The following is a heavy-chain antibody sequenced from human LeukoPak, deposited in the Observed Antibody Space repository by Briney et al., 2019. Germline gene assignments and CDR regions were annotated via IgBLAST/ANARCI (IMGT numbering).Heavy chain of an antibody. CDR3: ATGVSWRFDP. Sequence: PSETLSLTCTVSGGSISNYYWSWIRQPPGKGLEWIGYIYYSGSTNYNPSLKSRVTISVDTSKNQFPLKLSSVTAADTAVYYCATGVSWRFDPWGQGTLVTVSS. D-gene: IGHD3-10*01. J-gene: IGHJ5*02. CDR2: IYYSGST. CDR1: GGSISNYY. V-gene: IGHV4-59*01.